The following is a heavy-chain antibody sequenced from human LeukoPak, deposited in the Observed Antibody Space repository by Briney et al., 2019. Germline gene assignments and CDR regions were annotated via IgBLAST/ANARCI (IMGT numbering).Heavy chain of an antibody. D-gene: IGHD1-26*01. V-gene: IGHV3-30*04. CDR2: ISYDGSNK. Sequence: GGSLRLSCAASGFTFSSYAMHLVRQAPGKGLEWVAVISYDGSNKYYADSVKGRFTISRDNSKSTLILQMNSLRVEDTALYYCTKRVKYGGTWDHFADWGQGTLVTVSS. CDR3: TKRVKYGGTWDHFAD. CDR1: GFTFSSYA. J-gene: IGHJ4*02.